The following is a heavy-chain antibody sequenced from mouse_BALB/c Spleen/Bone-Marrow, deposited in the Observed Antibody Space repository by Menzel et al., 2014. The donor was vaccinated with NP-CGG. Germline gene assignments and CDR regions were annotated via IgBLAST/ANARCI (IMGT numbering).Heavy chain of an antibody. CDR2: IYPGDGDT. V-gene: IGHV1-80*01. CDR3: ARSTSTMDY. CDR1: GYAFSSYW. D-gene: IGHD1-1*02. Sequence: QVQLQQPGAALVRPGSSLKISCKASGYAFSSYWMNWVKQRPGQGLEWIGQIYPGDGDTNYNGKFKGKATLTADKSSSTAYMQLSSLTAEDSAVYFCARSTSTMDYWGQGTTLTVSS. J-gene: IGHJ2*01.